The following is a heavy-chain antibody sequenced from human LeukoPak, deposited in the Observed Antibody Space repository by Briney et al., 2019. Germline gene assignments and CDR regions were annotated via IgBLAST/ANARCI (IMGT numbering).Heavy chain of an antibody. V-gene: IGHV3-21*01. CDR2: ISSSSSYI. CDR1: GFTFNSYS. J-gene: IGHJ4*02. D-gene: IGHD5-18*01. Sequence: GGSLRLSCAASGFTFNSYSMNWVRQAPGKGLEWVSSISSSSSYIYYADSVKGRFTISRDNSKNSLYLRMNSLRAEDTAVYYCARASGDIVETATMGSYWGQGTLVTVSS. CDR3: ARASGDIVETATMGSY.